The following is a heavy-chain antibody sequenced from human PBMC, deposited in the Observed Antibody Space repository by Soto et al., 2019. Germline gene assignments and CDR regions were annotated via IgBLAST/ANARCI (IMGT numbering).Heavy chain of an antibody. CDR2: ITSTSEIM. D-gene: IGHD2-15*01. CDR1: GFTFSASN. J-gene: IGHJ4*02. Sequence: EVRLVESGGDLVQPGGSLRLSLTASGFTFSASNMNWVRQAPGKGAEWVAYITSTSEIMSYADSVEGRFTVSRDNAKNSMYLQLSSLRAEDTAVYYCVRDWWSTVSYYWGQGTLVTVSS. V-gene: IGHV3-48*01. CDR3: VRDWWSTVSYY.